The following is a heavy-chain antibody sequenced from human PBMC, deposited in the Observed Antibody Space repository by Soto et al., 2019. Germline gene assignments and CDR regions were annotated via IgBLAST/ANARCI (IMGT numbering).Heavy chain of an antibody. CDR2: IIPFFDTA. D-gene: IGHD2-2*01. CDR1: GDTFSSYA. J-gene: IGHJ6*02. CDR3: ARHDCISSSCYYYYYYVMDV. V-gene: IGHV1-69*12. Sequence: QVQLVQSGAEVKKPGSSVKVSCKSSGDTFSSYAISWVRQAPGQGLEWMGGIIPFFDTANYAQQFQGRVNITADESTSKAYMELSSLRSEDTAVYYCARHDCISSSCYYYYYYVMDVWGQGTTGNVSS.